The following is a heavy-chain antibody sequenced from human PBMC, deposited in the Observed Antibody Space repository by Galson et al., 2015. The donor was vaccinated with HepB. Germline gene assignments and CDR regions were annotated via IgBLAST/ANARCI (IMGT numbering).Heavy chain of an antibody. J-gene: IGHJ4*02. V-gene: IGHV3-23*01. CDR1: GFTFSSYA. CDR2: ISGSGGST. D-gene: IGHD3-3*01. CDR3: AKHYDFWSGYLLDY. Sequence: SLRLSCAASGFTFSSYAMSWVRQAPGKGLEWVSAISGSGGSTYYADSVKGRFTISRDNSKNTLYLQMNSLRAEDTAVYYCAKHYDFWSGYLLDYWGQGTLVTVSS.